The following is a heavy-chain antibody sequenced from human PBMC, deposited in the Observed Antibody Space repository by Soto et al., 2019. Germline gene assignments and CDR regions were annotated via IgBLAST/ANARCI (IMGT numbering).Heavy chain of an antibody. Sequence: QGQLVESGGGVVQPGRSLRLSCAASGFIFRNFGMHWVRRAPGKGLEWVATISGDGNDKYYPDSMKCRFTISRDNFNNTLYLQLNSLRPEDTAVYHCVQGASTAHQPLDSWGKGVLVTVSS. J-gene: IGHJ4*02. V-gene: IGHV3-30*03. CDR1: GFIFRNFG. CDR3: VQGASTAHQPLDS. CDR2: ISGDGNDK. D-gene: IGHD1-26*01.